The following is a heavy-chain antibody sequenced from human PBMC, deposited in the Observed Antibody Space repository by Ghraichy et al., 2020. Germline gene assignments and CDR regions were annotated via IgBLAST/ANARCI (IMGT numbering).Heavy chain of an antibody. J-gene: IGHJ4*02. Sequence: GGSLRLSCAASGFSFSSFGMHWVRQAPGKGLEWVAFIQFHGGDKYYIDSVKGRFPISRDNSKKTLYLQMNNLRIEDTAVYYCAKPSFPIAGRPNYFDSWGQGTLLTVSS. D-gene: IGHD6-6*01. CDR1: GFSFSSFG. V-gene: IGHV3-30*02. CDR2: IQFHGGDK. CDR3: AKPSFPIAGRPNYFDS.